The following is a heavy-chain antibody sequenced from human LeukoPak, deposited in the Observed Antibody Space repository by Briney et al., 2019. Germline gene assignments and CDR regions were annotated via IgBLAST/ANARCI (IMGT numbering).Heavy chain of an antibody. Sequence: PGGSLRLSCAASGFTFSSYGMNWVRQAPGKGLEWVSSISSSSSYIYYADSVKGRFTISRDNAKNSLYLQMNSLRAEDTAVYYCARARGYSYTNWFDPWGQGTLVTVSS. CDR2: ISSSSSYI. D-gene: IGHD5-18*01. V-gene: IGHV3-21*01. J-gene: IGHJ5*02. CDR1: GFTFSSYG. CDR3: ARARGYSYTNWFDP.